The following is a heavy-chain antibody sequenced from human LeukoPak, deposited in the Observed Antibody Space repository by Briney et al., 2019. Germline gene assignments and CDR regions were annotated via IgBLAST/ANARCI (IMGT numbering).Heavy chain of an antibody. CDR2: IRNKANSYTT. CDR3: AIGPSGYYDLDY. D-gene: IGHD3-22*01. CDR1: GFTFSDHY. J-gene: IGHJ4*02. V-gene: IGHV3-72*01. Sequence: GGSLRLSCAASGFTFSDHYMDWVRQAPGKGLEWVGRIRNKANSYTTQYAASVRGRFTISRDDSKNSLYLLMNSLKTEDTAVYFCAIGPSGYYDLDYWGQGTLVTVSS.